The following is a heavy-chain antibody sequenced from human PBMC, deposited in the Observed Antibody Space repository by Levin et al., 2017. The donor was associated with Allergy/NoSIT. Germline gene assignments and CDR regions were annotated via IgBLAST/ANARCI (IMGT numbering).Heavy chain of an antibody. CDR3: ARAVSHMGGEYLIDY. D-gene: IGHD6-6*01. Sequence: GGSLRLSCAASGFTFSSYAMHWVRQAPGKGLEWVAVISYDGSNKYYADSVKGRFTISRDNSKNTLYLQMNSLRAEDTAVYYCARAVSHMGGEYLIDYWGQGTLVTVSS. V-gene: IGHV3-30*04. CDR2: ISYDGSNK. CDR1: GFTFSSYA. J-gene: IGHJ4*02.